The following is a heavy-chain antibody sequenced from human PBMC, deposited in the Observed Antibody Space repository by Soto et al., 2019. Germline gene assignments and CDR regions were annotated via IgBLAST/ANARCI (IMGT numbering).Heavy chain of an antibody. J-gene: IGHJ4*02. Sequence: EVQLVESGGGLVQPGGSLRLSCAASGFTFSSYAMHWVRQAPGKGLEYVSAISSNGGSTYYANSVKGRFIISRDNSKNTLYLQMGSLRAEDMAVYYCARQSYSSYYFDYWGQGTLVTVSS. CDR3: ARQSYSSYYFDY. V-gene: IGHV3-64*01. D-gene: IGHD6-13*01. CDR1: GFTFSSYA. CDR2: ISSNGGST.